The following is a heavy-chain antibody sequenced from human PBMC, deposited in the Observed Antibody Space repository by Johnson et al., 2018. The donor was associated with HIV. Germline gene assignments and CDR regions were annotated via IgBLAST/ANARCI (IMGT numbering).Heavy chain of an antibody. Sequence: QVLLVESGGGVVQPGRSLRLSCAASGFTFSSYAMHWVRQAPGKGLEWVAVISYDGSNKYYANSVKGRFTISRDNSKNTLYLQMNSLRAEDTAVYLCARIRVAVITEVGAFDMWGQGTMVTVSS. J-gene: IGHJ3*02. D-gene: IGHD3-22*01. V-gene: IGHV3-30-3*01. CDR2: ISYDGSNK. CDR3: ARIRVAVITEVGAFDM. CDR1: GFTFSSYA.